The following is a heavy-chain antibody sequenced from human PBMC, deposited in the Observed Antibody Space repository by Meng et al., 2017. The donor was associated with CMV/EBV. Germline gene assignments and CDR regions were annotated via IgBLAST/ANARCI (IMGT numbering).Heavy chain of an antibody. D-gene: IGHD2-2*02. CDR3: SRGDIVVVPAAISRYYYYVIDV. Sequence: SVKVSCKASGGTFSSYAISWVRQAPGQGLEWMGGIIPIFGTANYAQKFQGRVTITTDESTSTAYMELSSLRSEDTAVYYCSRGDIVVVPAAISRYYYYVIDVWGQGTTFTVSS. CDR2: IIPIFGTA. CDR1: GGTFSSYA. J-gene: IGHJ6*02. V-gene: IGHV1-69*05.